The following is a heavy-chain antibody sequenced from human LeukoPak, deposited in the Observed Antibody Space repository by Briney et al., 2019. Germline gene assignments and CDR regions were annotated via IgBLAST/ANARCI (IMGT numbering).Heavy chain of an antibody. J-gene: IGHJ3*02. CDR3: ARGGQYYDFWSGYLGAAFDI. CDR1: GFTFSSYW. Sequence: GGSLRLSCAASGFTFSSYWMSWVRQAPGKGLEWVANIKQDGSEKYYVDSVKGRFTISRDNAKNSLYLQMNSLRAEDTAMYYCARGGQYYDFWSGYLGAAFDIWGQGTMVTVSS. V-gene: IGHV3-7*01. CDR2: IKQDGSEK. D-gene: IGHD3-3*01.